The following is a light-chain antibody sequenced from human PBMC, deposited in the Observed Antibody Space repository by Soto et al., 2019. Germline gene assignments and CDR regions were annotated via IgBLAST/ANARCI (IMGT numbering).Light chain of an antibody. CDR2: DAS. J-gene: IGKJ1*01. CDR1: QSVSTW. V-gene: IGKV1-5*01. CDR3: QQYNTYPWT. Sequence: DIQMTQSPSTLSASVGDRVTITCRASQSVSTWLAWYQQNPGKARKLLIYDASSLQSGVPARFSGSGSRTEFTLTIRSLQPDDFAPYYCQQYNTYPWTFGQGTKVEIK.